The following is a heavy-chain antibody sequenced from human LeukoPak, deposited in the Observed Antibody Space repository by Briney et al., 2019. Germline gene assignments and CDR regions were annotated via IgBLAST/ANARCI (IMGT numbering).Heavy chain of an antibody. J-gene: IGHJ4*02. Sequence: PGGSLRLSCAASGFTFRSYSMNWVRQAPGKGLEWVSYMSTSGSTIYYADSVKGRFTISRDNAKNSLYLQMNSLRVEDTAVYYCARGHSSGYLGDYWGQGTLVIVSS. V-gene: IGHV3-48*01. CDR1: GFTFRSYS. CDR3: ARGHSSGYLGDY. CDR2: MSTSGSTI. D-gene: IGHD3-22*01.